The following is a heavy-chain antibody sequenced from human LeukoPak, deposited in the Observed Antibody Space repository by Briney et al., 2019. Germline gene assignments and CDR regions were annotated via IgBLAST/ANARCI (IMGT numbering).Heavy chain of an antibody. D-gene: IGHD2-2*02. CDR3: ARDRACSSTSCYTGLRYFQH. CDR1: GYTFINYG. V-gene: IGHV1-18*01. Sequence: ASVKVSCKASGYTFINYGITWVRQAPGQGLEWMAWISAYNGNTNYAQKVQGRVTMTTDTSTNTAYMELRNLRSDDTAVYYCARDRACSSTSCYTGLRYFQHWGQGTLVTVSS. CDR2: ISAYNGNT. J-gene: IGHJ1*01.